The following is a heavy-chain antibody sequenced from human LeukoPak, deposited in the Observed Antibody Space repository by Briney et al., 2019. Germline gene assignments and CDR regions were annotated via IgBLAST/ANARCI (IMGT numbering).Heavy chain of an antibody. V-gene: IGHV1-2*02. CDR3: ATMGATNFDH. CDR1: GYTFTDYY. D-gene: IGHD1-26*01. CDR2: INHNRGGT. J-gene: IGHJ4*02. Sequence: ASVKVSCKASGYTFTDYYMHWVRQAPRQAREWLGWINHNRGGTSYAQKFQGRVTMTRDTSISPAYMEVSRLRSDDTAVYYCATMGATNFDHWGQGTLVTVSS.